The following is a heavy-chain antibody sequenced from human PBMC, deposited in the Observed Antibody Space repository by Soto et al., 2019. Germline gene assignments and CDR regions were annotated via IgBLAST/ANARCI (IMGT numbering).Heavy chain of an antibody. CDR3: ARDPAEVGENNSRYGMDV. D-gene: IGHD1-20*01. CDR1: GGSISSGDYY. V-gene: IGHV4-30-4*01. Sequence: SVTLSLTCTVSGGSISSGDYYWSWIRKTPGKGREWIGYISYSGSTYYNPSLKSRVTISVDTSTNQFALKLSSVTAADTAVYYCARDPAEVGENNSRYGMDVWGKGTTVTVSS. CDR2: ISYSGST. J-gene: IGHJ6*04.